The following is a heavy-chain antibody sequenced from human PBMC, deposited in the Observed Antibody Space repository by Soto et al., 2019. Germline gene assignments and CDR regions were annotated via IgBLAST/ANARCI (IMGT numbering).Heavy chain of an antibody. V-gene: IGHV4-38-2*01. Sequence: SETLSLTCAVSGYSISSSYYWGCIRQPPGKGVEWIGSIYHSGSTYYNPSLKSRVTISVDTSKNQFSMKLSSVTAADTAVYYCARQPYYYDVDWFDPWGQGTLVTVSS. CDR1: GYSISSSYY. CDR2: IYHSGST. J-gene: IGHJ5*02. D-gene: IGHD3-16*01. CDR3: ARQPYYYDVDWFDP.